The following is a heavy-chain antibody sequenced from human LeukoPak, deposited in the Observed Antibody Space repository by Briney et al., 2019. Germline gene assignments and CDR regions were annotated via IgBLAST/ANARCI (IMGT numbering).Heavy chain of an antibody. D-gene: IGHD2-2*02. CDR3: ARVLEYCSSTSCYTGHLDY. V-gene: IGHV4-59*01. CDR1: GGSISSYY. J-gene: IGHJ4*02. Sequence: PSETLSLTCTVSGGSISSYYWSWLRQPPGKGLEWIGYIYYSGSTNYNPSLKSRVTISVDTSKNQFSLKLSSVTAADTAVYYCARVLEYCSSTSCYTGHLDYWGQGTLVTVSS. CDR2: IYYSGST.